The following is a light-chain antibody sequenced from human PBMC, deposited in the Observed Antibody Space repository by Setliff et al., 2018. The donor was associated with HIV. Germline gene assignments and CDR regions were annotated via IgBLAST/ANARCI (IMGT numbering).Light chain of an antibody. J-gene: IGLJ1*01. CDR3: TSYTRDNTITRV. CDR2: GVN. Sequence: QSVLTQPASVSGSPGQSITISCTGTSSDVGGYNCVSWYQHYPGKAPKVMIYGVNNRPSGVSNRFSGSKSGSTASLTISGLQAEDEADYFCTSYTRDNTITRVFGTGTKVTVL. CDR1: SSDVGGYNC. V-gene: IGLV2-14*01.